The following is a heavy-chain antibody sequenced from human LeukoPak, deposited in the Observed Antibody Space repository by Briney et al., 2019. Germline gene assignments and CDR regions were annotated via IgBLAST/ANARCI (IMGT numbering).Heavy chain of an antibody. D-gene: IGHD3/OR15-3a*01. V-gene: IGHV4-39*01. CDR2: VYYTGST. CDR3: ARQEIGLRSFDP. J-gene: IGHJ5*02. Sequence: SETLPLTCTVSGGSISSALYHWGWIRQPPGKNLEWLGSVYYTGSTHNNPSPKSRVTISVDTSKNQFSLNLSSVTAADTAVYYCARQEIGLRSFDPWGQGTLVTVSS. CDR1: GGSISSALYH.